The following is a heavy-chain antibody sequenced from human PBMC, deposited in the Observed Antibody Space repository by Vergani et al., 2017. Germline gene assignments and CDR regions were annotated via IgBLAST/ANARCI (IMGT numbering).Heavy chain of an antibody. Sequence: EVQLVESGGGLVKPGGSLRLSCAASGFTFSSYSMNWVRQAPGKGMEWVSSISSSSSYIYYADSVKGRFTISRDNAKNSLYLQMNSLRADETAVYYCARDLFLSAYYDFWRGAFDIWGQGTMVTVSS. D-gene: IGHD3-3*01. V-gene: IGHV3-21*01. CDR3: ARDLFLSAYYDFWRGAFDI. CDR2: ISSSSSYI. J-gene: IGHJ3*02. CDR1: GFTFSSYS.